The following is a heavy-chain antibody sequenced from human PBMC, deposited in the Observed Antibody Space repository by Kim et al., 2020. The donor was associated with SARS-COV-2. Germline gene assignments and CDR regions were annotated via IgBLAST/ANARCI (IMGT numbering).Heavy chain of an antibody. Sequence: GGSLRLSCEVSGFTLGIHVMTWVRQTPGKGLEWVSTLRGSGGATYYADSVQGRFSVSRDNSQNTLYLQMNSLRADDTAVYYCPKQGVAAMTPFDSWCQGT. D-gene: IGHD3-3*01. J-gene: IGHJ4*02. CDR2: LRGSGGAT. CDR1: GFTLGIHV. CDR3: PKQGVAAMTPFDS. V-gene: IGHV3-23*01.